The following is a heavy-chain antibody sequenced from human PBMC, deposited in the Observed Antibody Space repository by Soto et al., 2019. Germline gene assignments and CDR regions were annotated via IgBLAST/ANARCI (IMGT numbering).Heavy chain of an antibody. V-gene: IGHV4-30-2*01. D-gene: IGHD4-17*01. CDR1: GGSISSGGYS. CDR3: ARAAYGDYFFDY. Sequence: SETLSLTCTVSGGSISSGGYSWSWIRQPPGKGLEWIGYIYHSGSTYYNPSLKSRVTISVDRSKNQFSLKLSSVTAADTAVYYCARAAYGDYFFDYWGQGTLVTVSS. J-gene: IGHJ4*02. CDR2: IYHSGST.